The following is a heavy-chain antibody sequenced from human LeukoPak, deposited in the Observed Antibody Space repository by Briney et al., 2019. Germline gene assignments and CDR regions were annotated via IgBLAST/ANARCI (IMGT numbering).Heavy chain of an antibody. CDR2: INPSGGST. V-gene: IGHV1-46*01. D-gene: IGHD2-2*01. J-gene: IGHJ4*02. CDR3: ARDLPWPYQLKILDWGDFDY. Sequence: ASVKVSCKASGYTFTSYYMHWVRQAAGQGLEWMGIINPSGGSTSYAQKFQGRVTMTRDTSTSTVYMELSSLRSEDTAVYYCARDLPWPYQLKILDWGDFDYWGQGTLVTVSS. CDR1: GYTFTSYY.